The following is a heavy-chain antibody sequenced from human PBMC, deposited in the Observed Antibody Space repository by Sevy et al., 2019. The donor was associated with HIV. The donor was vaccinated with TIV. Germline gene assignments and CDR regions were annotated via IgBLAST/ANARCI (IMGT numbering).Heavy chain of an antibody. Sequence: GGSLRLSCAASGFTFDSYAMHWVRQVAGKGLEWVSTISGSGYATYYADSVKGRFIISRDTSRNTLYLQMNSLRVEDSAVYFCAKDRVTVFGVVVTFDSCGQGTLVTVSS. CDR3: AKDRVTVFGVVVTFDS. D-gene: IGHD3-3*01. CDR2: ISGSGYAT. J-gene: IGHJ4*02. V-gene: IGHV3-23*01. CDR1: GFTFDSYA.